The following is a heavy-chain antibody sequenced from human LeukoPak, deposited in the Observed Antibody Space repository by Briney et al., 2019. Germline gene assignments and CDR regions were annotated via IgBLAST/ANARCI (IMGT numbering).Heavy chain of an antibody. V-gene: IGHV3-66*01. CDR2: IYSGGRT. CDR1: GFTVSSNY. Sequence: GGSLRLSCAASGFTVSSNYMSWVRQAPGKGLEWVSVIYSGGRTYYADSVKGRFTISRDNSKNTLYLQMNSLRAEDTAVYYCARTYNYGGNSDYWGQGTLVTVSS. CDR3: ARTYNYGGNSDY. J-gene: IGHJ4*02. D-gene: IGHD4-23*01.